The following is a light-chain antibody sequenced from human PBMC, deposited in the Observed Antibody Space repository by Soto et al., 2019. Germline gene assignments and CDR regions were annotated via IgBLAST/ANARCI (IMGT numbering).Light chain of an antibody. CDR2: GAS. CDR1: QSVSSK. V-gene: IGKV3-15*01. Sequence: EIVMTQSPATLSVSLGERATLSCRASQSVSSKLAWYQQKPGQAPRVLIYGASTRATGIPARFSGSGSGTEFTLTISSLQTEDFAVYYCQHYNDWPPTWTFGQGTRVEIK. J-gene: IGKJ1*01. CDR3: QHYNDWPPTWT.